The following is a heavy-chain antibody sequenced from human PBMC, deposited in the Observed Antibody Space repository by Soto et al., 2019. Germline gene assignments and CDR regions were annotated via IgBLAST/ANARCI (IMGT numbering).Heavy chain of an antibody. Sequence: SVKVSCKASGYTFSSYAISWVRQAPGQGLEWMGGIIPIFGTANYAQKFQGRVTITADESTSTAYMELSSLRSEDTAVYYCARGKRYYDFWSGYYSVPPYYYYYYGMDVWGQGTTVTVSS. CDR3: ARGKRYYDFWSGYYSVPPYYYYYYGMDV. V-gene: IGHV1-69*13. J-gene: IGHJ6*02. D-gene: IGHD3-3*01. CDR2: IIPIFGTA. CDR1: GYTFSSYA.